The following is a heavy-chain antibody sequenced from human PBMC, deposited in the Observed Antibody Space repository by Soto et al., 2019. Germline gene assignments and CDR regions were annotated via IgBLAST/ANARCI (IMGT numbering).Heavy chain of an antibody. D-gene: IGHD6-19*01. V-gene: IGHV4-59*10. CDR1: GGSVSGYY. J-gene: IGHJ4*02. Sequence: QVQLQQWGAGLLKPSETLSLTCAVYGGSVSGYYWNWIRQPPGKGLEWIGRLYSSGNTNYNPSFKSRLTMSADTSKNQFSLKLSSVTAADTAVYYCARGPYSSGWYVVDYWGQGTLVTVSS. CDR3: ARGPYSSGWYVVDY. CDR2: LYSSGNT.